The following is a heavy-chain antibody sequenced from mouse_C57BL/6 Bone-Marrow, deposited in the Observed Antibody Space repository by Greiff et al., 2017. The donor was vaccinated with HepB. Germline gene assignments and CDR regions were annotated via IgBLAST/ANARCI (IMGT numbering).Heavy chain of an antibody. CDR1: GFNIKNTY. Sequence: EVQLQQSVAELVRPGASVKLSCTASGFNIKNTYMHWVKQRPEQGLEWIGRIDPANGNTTYAPKFQGKATITADTSSNTAYLQLSSLTSEDTAIYYCALYYYGSSYRFDYWGQGTTLTVSS. V-gene: IGHV14-3*01. CDR3: ALYYYGSSYRFDY. D-gene: IGHD1-1*01. J-gene: IGHJ2*01. CDR2: IDPANGNT.